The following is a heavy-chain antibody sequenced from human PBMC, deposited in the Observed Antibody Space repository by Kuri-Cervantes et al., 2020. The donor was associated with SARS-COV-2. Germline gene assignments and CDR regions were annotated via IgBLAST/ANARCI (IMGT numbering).Heavy chain of an antibody. Sequence: ASVKVSCKASGYTFTGYYMHWVRQAPGQGLEWMGWINPNSGGTNYAQKFQGRVTMTRDTSISTAYMELSRLRSDDTAVYYCAKVLGGGKVVGAILDAFDIWGQGTMVTVSS. CDR3: AKVLGGGKVVGAILDAFDI. V-gene: IGHV1-2*02. D-gene: IGHD1-26*01. CDR2: INPNSGGT. CDR1: GYTFTGYY. J-gene: IGHJ3*02.